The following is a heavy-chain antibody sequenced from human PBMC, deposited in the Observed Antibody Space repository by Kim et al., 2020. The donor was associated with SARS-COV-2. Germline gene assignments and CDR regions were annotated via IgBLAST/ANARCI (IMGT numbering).Heavy chain of an antibody. J-gene: IGHJ4*02. V-gene: IGHV3-15*01. CDR1: GFIFTNAW. D-gene: IGHD3-9*01. Sequence: GGSLRLSCEASGFIFTNAWMSWVRQAPGKGLEWVGRIKSKTDGETTDYAAPVKGRFTISRDDSKNTLYLQMNSLKTEDTAVYYCSTLGILRYFDTYWGQGTLVTVSS. CDR3: STLGILRYFDTY. CDR2: IKSKTDGETT.